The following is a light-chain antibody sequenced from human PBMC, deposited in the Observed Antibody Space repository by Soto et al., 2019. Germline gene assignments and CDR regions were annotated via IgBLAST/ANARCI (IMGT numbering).Light chain of an antibody. CDR1: NSNIGNNY. CDR3: GTWDSSLSAVL. Sequence: QSVLTQPPSVSAAPGQKVTISCSGSNSNIGNNYVSWYQQLPGTASKLLIYDNNERPSGIPDRFSGSKSGTSATLGITGLQTGDEADYYCGTWDSSLSAVLFGGGTKVTVL. V-gene: IGLV1-51*01. CDR2: DNN. J-gene: IGLJ2*01.